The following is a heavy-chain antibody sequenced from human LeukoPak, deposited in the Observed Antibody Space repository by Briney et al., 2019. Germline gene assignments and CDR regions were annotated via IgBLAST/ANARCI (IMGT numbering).Heavy chain of an antibody. CDR1: GYTFTSYD. CDR3: AMSNYGDYSFDY. D-gene: IGHD4-17*01. CDR2: MNPNSGNT. Sequence: ASVKVSCKASGYTFTSYDISWVRQATGQGLEWMGWMNPNSGNTGYAQKFQGRVTMTRNTSISTAYMELSSLRSEDTAVYYCAMSNYGDYSFDYWGQGTLVTVSS. V-gene: IGHV1-8*01. J-gene: IGHJ4*02.